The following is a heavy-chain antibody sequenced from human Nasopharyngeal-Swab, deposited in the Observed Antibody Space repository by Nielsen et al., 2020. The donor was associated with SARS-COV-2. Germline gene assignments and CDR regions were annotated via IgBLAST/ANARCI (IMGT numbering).Heavy chain of an antibody. D-gene: IGHD3-10*01. Sequence: GGSLRLSCTASGFTFGDYAMSWFRQAPGKGLEWVGFIRSKAYGGTTEYAASVKGRFTISRDDSKGIAYLQMNSLKTEDTAVYYCTRAWFGELTLTWGQGTLVTVSS. V-gene: IGHV3-49*03. CDR3: TRAWFGELTLT. CDR2: IRSKAYGGTT. CDR1: GFTFGDYA. J-gene: IGHJ4*02.